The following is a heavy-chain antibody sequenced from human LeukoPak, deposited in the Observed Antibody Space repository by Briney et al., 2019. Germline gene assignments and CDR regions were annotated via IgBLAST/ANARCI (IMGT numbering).Heavy chain of an antibody. Sequence: ASVKVSCMASGYTFTSYAMHWVRQAPGQRLEWMGWINAGNGNTKYSQKFQGRVTITRDTSASTAYMELSSLRSEDTAVHYCARDGYDSSGYYDVRGFDPWGQGTLVTVSS. CDR1: GYTFTSYA. D-gene: IGHD3-22*01. CDR3: ARDGYDSSGYYDVRGFDP. CDR2: INAGNGNT. J-gene: IGHJ5*02. V-gene: IGHV1-3*01.